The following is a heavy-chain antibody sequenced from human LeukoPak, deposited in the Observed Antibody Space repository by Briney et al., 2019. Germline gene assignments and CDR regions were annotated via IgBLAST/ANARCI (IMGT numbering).Heavy chain of an antibody. Sequence: ASVKVSCKASGYTFTGYYMHWVRQAPGQGLEWMGWINPNSGGTNYAQKFQGRVTMTRDTSISTAYMELSRLRSDDTAVYYCARDEGLPWEPQGFDYWGQGTLVTVSS. CDR1: GYTFTGYY. J-gene: IGHJ4*02. CDR3: ARDEGLPWEPQGFDY. D-gene: IGHD1-26*01. V-gene: IGHV1-2*02. CDR2: INPNSGGT.